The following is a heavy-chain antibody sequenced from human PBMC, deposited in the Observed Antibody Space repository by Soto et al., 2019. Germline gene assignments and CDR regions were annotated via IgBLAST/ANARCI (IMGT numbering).Heavy chain of an antibody. Sequence: ASVKVSCKASGYTFTRYSMHWVRQAPGQRLEWMGWINAGNGNTKYSQKFQGRVTITRDTSASTAYMELSSLRSEDTAVYYCARYCSSTSRPRLGYWGQGTLVTVSS. CDR3: ARYCSSTSRPRLGY. CDR1: GYTFTRYS. CDR2: INAGNGNT. J-gene: IGHJ4*02. D-gene: IGHD2-2*01. V-gene: IGHV1-3*01.